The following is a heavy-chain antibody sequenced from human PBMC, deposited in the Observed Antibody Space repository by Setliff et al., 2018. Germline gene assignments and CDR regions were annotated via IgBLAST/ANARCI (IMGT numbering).Heavy chain of an antibody. CDR2: IIPLFETT. J-gene: IGHJ6*03. V-gene: IGHV1-69*06. CDR1: GYTFISYG. Sequence: GASVKVSCKASGYTFISYGISWVRQAPGQGLEWMGRIIPLFETTNYVEKFQGRVTITADKSTSTAYMELSRLTSEDTAVYYCALEYSNSSPTVYYYMDVWGKGTTVTVSS. CDR3: ALEYSNSSPTVYYYMDV. D-gene: IGHD6-6*01.